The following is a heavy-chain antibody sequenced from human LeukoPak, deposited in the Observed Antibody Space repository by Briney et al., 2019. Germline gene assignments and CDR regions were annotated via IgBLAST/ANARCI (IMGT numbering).Heavy chain of an antibody. V-gene: IGHV4-39*07. CDR2: IHYSGST. CDR1: GGSISSLIYY. D-gene: IGHD3-10*01. CDR3: ARGDYDSGSHIFLP. Sequence: KASETLSLTCTVSGGSISSLIYYWGWIRQPPGKGLEWIGSIHYSGSTYYSPSLKSRVTISLDTSKNQFSPKLSSVTAADTAVYYCARGDYDSGSHIFLPWGQGTLVTVSS. J-gene: IGHJ5*02.